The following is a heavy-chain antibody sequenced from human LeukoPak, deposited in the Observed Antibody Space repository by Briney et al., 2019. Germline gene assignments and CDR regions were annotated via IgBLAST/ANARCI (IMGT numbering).Heavy chain of an antibody. CDR2: ISAYNGNT. D-gene: IGHD3-10*01. V-gene: IGHV1-18*01. Sequence: ASVKVSCKASGYTFTSYGISWVRQAPGQGLEWMGWISAYNGNTNYAQKFQGRVTITRDTSASTAYMELSSLRSEDTAVYYCARDFTMVRGSIGGWFDPWGQGTLVTVSS. CDR3: ARDFTMVRGSIGGWFDP. CDR1: GYTFTSYG. J-gene: IGHJ5*02.